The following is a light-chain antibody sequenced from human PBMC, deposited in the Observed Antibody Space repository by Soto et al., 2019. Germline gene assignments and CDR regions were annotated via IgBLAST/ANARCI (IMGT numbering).Light chain of an antibody. V-gene: IGKV1-12*01. CDR2: AAS. CDR3: QQHGQWPIT. Sequence: DIQMTQSPSSVSASVGDRVTITCRSSEDISTWLAWYQQKPGKAPKLLIYAASSLQSGVPSRFSGSGSGSDFTLTISSLQPEDFATYYCQQHGQWPITFGQGTRLENK. CDR1: EDISTW. J-gene: IGKJ5*01.